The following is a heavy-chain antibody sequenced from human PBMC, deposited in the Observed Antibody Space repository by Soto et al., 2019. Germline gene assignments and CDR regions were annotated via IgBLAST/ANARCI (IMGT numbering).Heavy chain of an antibody. CDR2: ISGSDGKT. V-gene: IGHV3-23*01. D-gene: IGHD3-3*01. Sequence: GGSLRLSCAASGFSFGSYALSWVRQAPGKELEWVSTISGSDGKTFYADSVKGRFSISRDTSQSTLYLQMNSLRADDTAMYYCARWSYLDYWGQGTRVTVSS. CDR3: ARWSYLDY. CDR1: GFSFGSYA. J-gene: IGHJ4*02.